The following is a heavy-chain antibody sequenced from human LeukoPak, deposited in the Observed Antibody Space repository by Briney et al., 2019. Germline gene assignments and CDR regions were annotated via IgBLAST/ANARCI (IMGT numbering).Heavy chain of an antibody. Sequence: ASVKVSCKASGYTFTSYGIGWVRQAPGQGLEWMGWISAYNGNTHYAQKLQCRVTMTTDTATSTVYMELRSLRSDDTAVYYCAGVSYYYDSSGYWWFDPWGQGTLVTVSS. V-gene: IGHV1-18*01. CDR3: AGVSYYYDSSGYWWFDP. CDR1: GYTFTSYG. J-gene: IGHJ5*02. CDR2: ISAYNGNT. D-gene: IGHD3-22*01.